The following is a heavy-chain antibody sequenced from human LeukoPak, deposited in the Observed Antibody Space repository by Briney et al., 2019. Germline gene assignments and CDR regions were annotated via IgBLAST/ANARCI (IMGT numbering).Heavy chain of an antibody. CDR1: GFTFSSYA. Sequence: GGSLRPSCAASGFTFSSYAMSWVRQAPGKGLEWVSAISGSDGSTYYADSVKGRFTISRDNSKNTLYLQMNSLRAEDTAVYYCANIGHCSSTSCYTGWGQGTLVTVSS. CDR3: ANIGHCSSTSCYTG. D-gene: IGHD2-2*03. J-gene: IGHJ4*02. V-gene: IGHV3-23*01. CDR2: ISGSDGST.